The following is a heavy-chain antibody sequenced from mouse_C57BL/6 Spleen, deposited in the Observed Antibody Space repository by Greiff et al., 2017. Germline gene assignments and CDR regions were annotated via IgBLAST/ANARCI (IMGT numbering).Heavy chain of an antibody. Sequence: VQLQQSGAELARPGASVKLSCTASGYTFTSSGISWVKQRTGQGLEWIGEIYPRSGNTYYNEKFKGKATLTADKSSSTAYMELRSLTSEDSAVYFCARSRDYGSSYGYCDGWGTGTTVTVSS. CDR2: IYPRSGNT. V-gene: IGHV1-81*01. D-gene: IGHD1-1*01. J-gene: IGHJ1*03. CDR3: ARSRDYGSSYGYCDG. CDR1: GYTFTSSG.